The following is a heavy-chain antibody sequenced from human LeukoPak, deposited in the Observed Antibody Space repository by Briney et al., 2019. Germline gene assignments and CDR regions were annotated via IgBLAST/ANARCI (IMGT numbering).Heavy chain of an antibody. D-gene: IGHD4-17*01. J-gene: IGHJ4*02. Sequence: ASVKVSCKASGYTFTGYYMHWVRQAPGQGLEWMGWINPNSGDTNYAQKFQGRVTMTRDTSISTAYMELSRLRSDDTAVYYCAKNHYEYYFDYWGQGTPVTVSS. V-gene: IGHV1-2*02. CDR1: GYTFTGYY. CDR3: AKNHYEYYFDY. CDR2: INPNSGDT.